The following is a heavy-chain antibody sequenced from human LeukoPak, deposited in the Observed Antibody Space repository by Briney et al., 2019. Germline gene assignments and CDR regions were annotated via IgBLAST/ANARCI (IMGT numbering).Heavy chain of an antibody. CDR1: GYSISSGYY. V-gene: IGHV4-38-2*02. CDR3: ARVFGMLLDY. J-gene: IGHJ4*02. CDR2: IYYSGST. Sequence: PSETLSLTCTVSGYSISSGYYWGWIRQPPGKGLEWIGSIYYSGSTYYNPSLKSRVTISVDTSKNQFSLKLSSVTAADTAVYYCARVFGMLLDYWGQGTLVTVSS. D-gene: IGHD2-8*01.